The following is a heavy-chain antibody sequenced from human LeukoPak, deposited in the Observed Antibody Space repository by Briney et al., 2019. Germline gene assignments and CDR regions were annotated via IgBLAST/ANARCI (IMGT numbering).Heavy chain of an antibody. D-gene: IGHD3-10*01. CDR3: AKDAAVITMVRGAILSYSIAVAGGVDY. CDR1: GFTFSSYS. J-gene: IGHJ4*02. Sequence: GGSLRLSCAASGFTFSSYSMNWVRQAPGKGLEWVSSISSSGGYIYSADSMKGRFTISRDNSKNSLYLQMNSLRAEDTALYYCAKDAAVITMVRGAILSYSIAVAGGVDYWGQGTLVTVSS. CDR2: ISSSGGYI. V-gene: IGHV3-21*04.